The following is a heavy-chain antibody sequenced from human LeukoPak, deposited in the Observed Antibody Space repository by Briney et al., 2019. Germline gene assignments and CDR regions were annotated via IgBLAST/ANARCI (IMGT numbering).Heavy chain of an antibody. CDR1: GFTFSSYG. D-gene: IGHD3-3*01. J-gene: IGHJ3*02. Sequence: HPGGSLRLSCVASGFTFSSYGMSWVRQAPGKGLEWVSAISGNVGTTYYADSVKGRFTISRDNSKNTLYLQMNSLRSEDTAVYYCTTYNFRSDSDAFDIWGQGTLVTVSS. V-gene: IGHV3-23*01. CDR2: ISGNVGTT. CDR3: TTYNFRSDSDAFDI.